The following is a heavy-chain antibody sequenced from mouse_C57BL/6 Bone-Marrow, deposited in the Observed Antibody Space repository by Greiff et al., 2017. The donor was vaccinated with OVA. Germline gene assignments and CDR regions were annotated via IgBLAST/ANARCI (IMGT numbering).Heavy chain of an antibody. Sequence: EVQVVESGAELVRPGASVKLSCTASGFNIKDDYMHWVKQRPEQGLEWIGWIDPENGDTEYASKFQGKATITADTSSNTAYLQLSSLTSEDTAVYYCTTPPYYDYDGGEYYAMDYWGQGTSVTVSS. D-gene: IGHD2-4*01. V-gene: IGHV14-4*01. CDR2: IDPENGDT. CDR3: TTPPYYDYDGGEYYAMDY. CDR1: GFNIKDDY. J-gene: IGHJ4*01.